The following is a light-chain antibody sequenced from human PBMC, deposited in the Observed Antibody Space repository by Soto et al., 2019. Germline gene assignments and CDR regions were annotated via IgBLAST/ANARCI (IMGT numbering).Light chain of an antibody. CDR3: QQRSNWPVFT. CDR1: QSVSTY. J-gene: IGKJ3*01. CDR2: DAS. V-gene: IGKV3-11*01. Sequence: EIVLTQSPVTLYLSPGEKATLSCRASQSVSTYLAWYQQKPGQAPRLLIYDASNRATDTPARFTGSGSGTDFTLTISSLEPDDFAVYYCQQRSNWPVFTFGPGTRVDIK.